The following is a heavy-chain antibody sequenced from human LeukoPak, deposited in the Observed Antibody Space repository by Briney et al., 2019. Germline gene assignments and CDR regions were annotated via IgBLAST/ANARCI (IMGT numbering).Heavy chain of an antibody. V-gene: IGHV3-7*01. CDR1: GFTLSRFW. CDR3: ARDRDCSGGSCYGY. J-gene: IGHJ4*02. D-gene: IGHD2-15*01. CDR2: IKPDGSGE. Sequence: GGSLRLSCVASGFTLSRFWMIWVRQAPGKGLEWVAMIKPDGSGEYYLDSVKGRFTISRDNAKNSLYLQMNSLRADDTAVYYCARDRDCSGGSCYGYWGQGTLVTVSS.